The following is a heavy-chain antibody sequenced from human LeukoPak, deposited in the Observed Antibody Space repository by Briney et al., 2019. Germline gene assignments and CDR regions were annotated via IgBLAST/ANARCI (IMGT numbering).Heavy chain of an antibody. CDR1: GGSISSSSYY. Sequence: SETLSLTCTVSGGSISSSSYYWGWIRQPPGKGLEWIGSIYYSGSTYYNPSLKSRVTISVDTSKNQFSLKLSSVTAADTAVYYCARERLGATFWFDPWGQGTLVTVSS. CDR3: ARERLGATFWFDP. V-gene: IGHV4-39*07. J-gene: IGHJ5*02. CDR2: IYYSGST. D-gene: IGHD1-26*01.